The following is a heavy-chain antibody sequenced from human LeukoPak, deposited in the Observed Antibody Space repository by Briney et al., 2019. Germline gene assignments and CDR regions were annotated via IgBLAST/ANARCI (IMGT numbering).Heavy chain of an antibody. Sequence: SVKVSCKASGGTFSSYAISWVRQAPGQGLEWMGGIIPIFGTANYAQKFQGRVTITADESTSTAYMELSSLRSEDTAVYYCAIVVVTQDAFDIWGQGTMVTVSS. CDR1: GGTFSSYA. D-gene: IGHD2-21*02. CDR3: AIVVVTQDAFDI. V-gene: IGHV1-69*01. J-gene: IGHJ3*02. CDR2: IIPIFGTA.